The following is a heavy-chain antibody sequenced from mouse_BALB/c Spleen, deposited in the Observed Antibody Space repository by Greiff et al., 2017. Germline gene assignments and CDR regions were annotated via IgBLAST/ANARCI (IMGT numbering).Heavy chain of an antibody. CDR2: ISYSGST. CDR3: ARENWYFDV. V-gene: IGHV3-2*02. Sequence: EVQRVESGPGLVKPSQSLSLTCTVTGYSITSDYAWNWIRQFPGNKLEWMGYISYSGSTSYNPSLKSRISITRDTSKNQFFLQLNSVTTEDTATYYCARENWYFDVWGAGTTVTVSS. J-gene: IGHJ1*01. CDR1: GYSITSDYA.